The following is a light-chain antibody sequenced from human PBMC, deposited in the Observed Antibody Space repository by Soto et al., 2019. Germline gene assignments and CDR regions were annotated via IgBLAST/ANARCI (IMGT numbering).Light chain of an antibody. Sequence: QSVLTQPPSASGTPGQRVTISCSGSSSNIGSNTVNWYQHLPRAAPKLLIQSNNQRPSGVPDRFSGSQSGTSASLAISGLQSEDEADYYCAVWDDGLNGYVFGTGTKLTVL. CDR2: SNN. V-gene: IGLV1-44*01. J-gene: IGLJ1*01. CDR3: AVWDDGLNGYV. CDR1: SSNIGSNT.